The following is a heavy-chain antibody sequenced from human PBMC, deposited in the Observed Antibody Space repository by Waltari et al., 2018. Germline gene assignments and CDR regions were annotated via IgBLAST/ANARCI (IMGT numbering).Heavy chain of an antibody. Sequence: QVQLQESGPGLVKPSETLSLTCTVSGGSISSYYWSWIRQPPGKGLEWIGYIYYSGSTNYNPSLKSRVTIAVDTSKNQFSLKLSSVTAADTAVYYCAREGQGMYYFDYWGQGTLVTVSS. CDR1: GGSISSYY. D-gene: IGHD3-10*01. CDR2: IYYSGST. V-gene: IGHV4-59*01. J-gene: IGHJ4*02. CDR3: AREGQGMYYFDY.